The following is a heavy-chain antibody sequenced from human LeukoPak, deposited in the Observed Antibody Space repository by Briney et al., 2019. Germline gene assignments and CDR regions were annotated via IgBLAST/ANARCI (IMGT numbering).Heavy chain of an antibody. CDR1: GGSISSSSYY. CDR2: IYYSGST. CDR3: ARTSIVLQGGWFDP. D-gene: IGHD2/OR15-2a*01. V-gene: IGHV4-39*01. Sequence: PSETLSLTCTVSGGSISSSSYYWGWIRQPPGKGLEWIGSIYYSGSTYYNPSLKSRVAISVDTSKNQFSLKLSSVTAADTAVYYCARTSIVLQGGWFDPWGQGTLVTVSS. J-gene: IGHJ5*02.